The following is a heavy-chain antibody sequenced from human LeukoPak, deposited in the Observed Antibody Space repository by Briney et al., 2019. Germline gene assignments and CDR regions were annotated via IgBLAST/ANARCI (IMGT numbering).Heavy chain of an antibody. Sequence: PSETLSLTCTVSGGSISCGDYYWSWIRQHPGKGLEWIGYIYYSGSTYYNPSLKSRVTISVDTSKNQFSLKLSSVTAADTAVYYCARGGATTAARDYWGQGTLVTVSS. CDR1: GGSISCGDYY. J-gene: IGHJ4*02. D-gene: IGHD1-26*01. CDR2: IYYSGST. CDR3: ARGGATTAARDY. V-gene: IGHV4-31*03.